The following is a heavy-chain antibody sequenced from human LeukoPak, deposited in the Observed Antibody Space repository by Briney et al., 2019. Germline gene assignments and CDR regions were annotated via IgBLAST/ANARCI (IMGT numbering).Heavy chain of an antibody. CDR3: ARGPRNSYDILTGYYRLGGYYYYMDV. V-gene: IGHV1-8*01. D-gene: IGHD3-9*01. Sequence: GASVKVSCKASGYTFTSYDINWVRQATGQGLEWMGWMNPNSGNTGYAQKFQGRVTMTRNTSISTAYMELSSLRSEDTAVYYCARGPRNSYDILTGYYRLGGYYYYMDVWGKGTTVTVSS. J-gene: IGHJ6*03. CDR2: MNPNSGNT. CDR1: GYTFTSYD.